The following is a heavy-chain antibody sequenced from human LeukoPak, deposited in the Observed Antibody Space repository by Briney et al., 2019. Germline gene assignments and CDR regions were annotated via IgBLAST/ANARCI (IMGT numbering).Heavy chain of an antibody. CDR1: EYTFTDYY. D-gene: IGHD1-1*01. CDR3: ARARQLAFDVFDI. Sequence: GASVKVSCKASEYTFTDYYLHWVRQAPGQGLEWMGWINPYSGGTSFAQNFRSRVTLTRDTSINTSYMELTSLRSDDTAVYYCARARQLAFDVFDIWGQGTMVTVSS. V-gene: IGHV1-2*02. J-gene: IGHJ3*02. CDR2: INPYSGGT.